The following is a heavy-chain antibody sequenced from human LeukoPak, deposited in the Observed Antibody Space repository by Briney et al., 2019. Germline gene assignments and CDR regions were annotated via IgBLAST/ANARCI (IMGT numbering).Heavy chain of an antibody. CDR2: IYYSGST. D-gene: IGHD3-10*01. V-gene: IGHV4-39*07. CDR1: GGSISSSSYY. J-gene: IGHJ4*02. CDR3: ARVGMVRGVIDY. Sequence: SETLSLTCTVSGGSISSSSYYWGWIRQPPGKGLEWIGSIYYSGSTYYNPSLKSRVTISVDTSKNQFSLKLSSVTAADTAVYYCARVGMVRGVIDYWGQGTLVTVSS.